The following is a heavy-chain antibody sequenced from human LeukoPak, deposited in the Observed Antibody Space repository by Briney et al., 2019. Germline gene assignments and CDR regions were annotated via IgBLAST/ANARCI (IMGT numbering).Heavy chain of an antibody. CDR2: IYHSGST. J-gene: IGHJ4*02. D-gene: IGHD3-10*01. Sequence: SGTLPLTCAVSGGSISSSNWWSWVRQPPGKGLEWIGEIYHSGSTNYNPSLKSRATISVDKSKNQFSLKLSSVTAADTAVYYCARVEGYYYGSGSSAYYFDYWGQGTLVTVSS. CDR3: ARVEGYYYGSGSSAYYFDY. CDR1: GGSISSSNW. V-gene: IGHV4-4*02.